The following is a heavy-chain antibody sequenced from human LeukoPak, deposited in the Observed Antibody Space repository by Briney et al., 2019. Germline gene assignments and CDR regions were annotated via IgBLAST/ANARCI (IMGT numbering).Heavy chain of an antibody. Sequence: GGSLRLSCAASGFTFSSYAMTWVRQAPGKGLEWVSALSGSGGSTYYADSVKGRFTISRDNSKNTLYLQMNSLRAEDTAIYYCARDLRVISFDNWGQGTLVSVSS. CDR1: GFTFSSYA. CDR3: ARDLRVISFDN. D-gene: IGHD2-21*01. CDR2: LSGSGGST. V-gene: IGHV3-23*01. J-gene: IGHJ4*02.